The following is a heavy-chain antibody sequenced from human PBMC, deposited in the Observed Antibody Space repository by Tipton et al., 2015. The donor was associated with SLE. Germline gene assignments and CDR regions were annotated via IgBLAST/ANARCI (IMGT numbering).Heavy chain of an antibody. D-gene: IGHD2/OR15-2a*01. CDR2: IYYSGST. CDR1: GGSISSSSYY. CDR3: ARGGPGGTFFDY. V-gene: IGHV4-39*07. J-gene: IGHJ4*02. Sequence: TLSLTCTVSGGSISSSSYYLGWIRQPPGKGLEWIGRIYYSGSTYYNPSLKSRVTISVDTSKNQFSLKLSSVTAADTAVYYCARGGPGGTFFDYWGQGTLVTVSS.